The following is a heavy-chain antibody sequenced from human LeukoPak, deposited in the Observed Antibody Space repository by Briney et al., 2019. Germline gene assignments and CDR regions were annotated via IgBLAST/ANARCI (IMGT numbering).Heavy chain of an antibody. CDR3: ARIRPRCYYGSGSYYSLGMDV. V-gene: IGHV4-34*01. D-gene: IGHD3-10*01. CDR2: INHSGST. J-gene: IGHJ6*02. CDR1: GGSFSGYY. Sequence: SETLSLTCAVYGGSFSGYYWSWIRQPPGKGLEWIGEINHSGSTNYNPSLKSRVTISVDTSKNQFSLKLSSVTAADTAVYYCARIRPRCYYGSGSYYSLGMDVWGQGTTVTVSS.